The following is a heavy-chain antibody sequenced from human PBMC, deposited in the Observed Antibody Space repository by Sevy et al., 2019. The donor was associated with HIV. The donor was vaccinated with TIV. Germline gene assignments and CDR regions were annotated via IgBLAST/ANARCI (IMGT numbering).Heavy chain of an antibody. D-gene: IGHD1-1*01. CDR1: GFTFRSFS. J-gene: IGHJ5*01. Sequence: GGSLRLSCSASGFTFRSFSMHWVRQAPGKGLEWVAAIWYDGRTKQYTDSVKGRFTISRDNSKNILSLEMNSLRAEDTGLYFCARDSARVIVPTAGFDSWGQGTVVTVSS. CDR3: ARDSARVIVPTAGFDS. CDR2: IWYDGRTK. V-gene: IGHV3-33*01.